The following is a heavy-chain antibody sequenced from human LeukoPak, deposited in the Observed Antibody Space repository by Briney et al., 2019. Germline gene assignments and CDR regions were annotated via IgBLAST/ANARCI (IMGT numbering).Heavy chain of an antibody. CDR2: INPNSGGT. V-gene: IGHV1-2*02. CDR3: ASTYSSSWGRFDY. CDR1: GYTFTGYY. Sequence: ASVKVSCRASGYTFTGYYTHWVRQAPGQGLEWMGWINPNSGGTNYAQKFQGRVTMTRDTSISTAYMELSRLRSDDTAVYYCASTYSSSWGRFDYWGQGTLVTVSS. J-gene: IGHJ4*02. D-gene: IGHD6-13*01.